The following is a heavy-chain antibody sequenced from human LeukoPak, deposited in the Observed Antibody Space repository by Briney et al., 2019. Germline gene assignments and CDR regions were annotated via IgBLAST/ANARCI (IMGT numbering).Heavy chain of an antibody. J-gene: IGHJ5*02. V-gene: IGHV3-23*01. D-gene: IGHD4-17*01. Sequence: PGGSLRLSCAASGFTFSSYAMSWVRQAPGKGLEWVSGISGSGSSTYYADSVKGRFTISRDNSKNTLYPQMNSLRAEDTALFYCAKGRGRYGDYERFDPWGQGTLVTVSS. CDR2: ISGSGSST. CDR1: GFTFSSYA. CDR3: AKGRGRYGDYERFDP.